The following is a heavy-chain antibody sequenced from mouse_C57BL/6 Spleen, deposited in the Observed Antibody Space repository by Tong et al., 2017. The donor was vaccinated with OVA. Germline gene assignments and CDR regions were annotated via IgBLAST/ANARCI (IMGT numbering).Heavy chain of an antibody. V-gene: IGHV14-3*01. D-gene: IGHD2-10*01. Sequence: EVQLQESGAELVRPGASVKLSCTASGFNIKDDYMHWVKQRPEQGLEWIGRIDPANGNTKYAPKFQGKATITADTSSNTAYLQLSSLTSEDTAIYYCARWAYYGNEDAMDYWGQGTSVTVSS. CDR2: IDPANGNT. J-gene: IGHJ4*01. CDR1: GFNIKDDY. CDR3: ARWAYYGNEDAMDY.